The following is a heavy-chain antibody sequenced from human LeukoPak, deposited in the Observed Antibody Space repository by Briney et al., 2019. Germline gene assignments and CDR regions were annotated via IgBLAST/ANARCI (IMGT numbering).Heavy chain of an antibody. J-gene: IGHJ5*02. D-gene: IGHD6-13*01. CDR1: GFTFSSYS. CDR3: ARDEGSSWQRFDP. Sequence: PGGSLRLSCAASGFTFSSYSMNWVRQAPGKGLEWVSSISSSSSYIYYADSVKGRFTISRDNAKNSLYLQMNSLRAEDTAVYYCARDEGSSWQRFDPWGQGTLVTVSS. CDR2: ISSSSSYI. V-gene: IGHV3-21*01.